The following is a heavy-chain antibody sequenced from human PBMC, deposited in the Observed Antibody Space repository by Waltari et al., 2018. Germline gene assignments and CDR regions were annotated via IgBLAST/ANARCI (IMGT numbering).Heavy chain of an antibody. Sequence: EVQLVESGGALGQPGGSLRVTGAAHGFTSSRYWRHGARQAPGKGLMWVSHIESDESRTTYADSVKGRFTISRDNAKNTVYLQMNNLRDEDTAVYYCVRDEPGDGLDYWGQGTLVTVSS. D-gene: IGHD7-27*01. J-gene: IGHJ4*02. CDR3: VRDEPGDGLDY. V-gene: IGHV3-74*03. CDR1: GFTSSRYW. CDR2: IESDESRT.